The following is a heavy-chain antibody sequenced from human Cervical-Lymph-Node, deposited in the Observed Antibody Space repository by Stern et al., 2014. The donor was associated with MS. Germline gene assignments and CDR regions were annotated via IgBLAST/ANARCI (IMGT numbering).Heavy chain of an antibody. Sequence: QVQLQESGPGLVKPSQTLSLTCTVSAASISTVGYYWSWIRQHPGKGLEWIAYISYIGSTYYNPSLKSRVSISADTSKNQFSLNLTSVTAADTALYYCARSDRLWGSFDYWGQGTLVAVSS. CDR3: ARSDRLWGSFDY. CDR2: ISYIGST. D-gene: IGHD3-16*01. V-gene: IGHV4-31*03. CDR1: AASISTVGYY. J-gene: IGHJ4*02.